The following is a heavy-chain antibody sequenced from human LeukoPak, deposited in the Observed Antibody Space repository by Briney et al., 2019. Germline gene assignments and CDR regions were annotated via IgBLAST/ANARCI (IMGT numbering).Heavy chain of an antibody. V-gene: IGHV4-34*01. Sequence: SETPSLTCAVYGGSFSGYYWSWIRQPPGKGLEWIGEINHSGSTNYNPSLKSRVTISVDTSKNQFSLKLSSVTAADTAVYYCARGGSNDYVWGSYRKPLDYWGQGTLVTVSS. D-gene: IGHD3-16*02. CDR1: GGSFSGYY. CDR2: INHSGST. J-gene: IGHJ4*02. CDR3: ARGGSNDYVWGSYRKPLDY.